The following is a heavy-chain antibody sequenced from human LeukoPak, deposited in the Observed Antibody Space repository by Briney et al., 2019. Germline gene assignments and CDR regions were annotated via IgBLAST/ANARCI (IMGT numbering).Heavy chain of an antibody. CDR2: ISGSGGST. V-gene: IGHV3-23*01. D-gene: IGHD3-22*01. J-gene: IGHJ4*02. CDR1: GFTFSSYA. CDR3: AKANSYYYDSSGYFY. Sequence: GGSLRLSCAASGFTFSSYAMSWVRQAPGKGLEWVSAISGSGGSTYYADSVKGRFTISRDNSKNTLYLQMNSLRAEDTAVYYCAKANSYYYDSSGYFYWGQGTLVTVSS.